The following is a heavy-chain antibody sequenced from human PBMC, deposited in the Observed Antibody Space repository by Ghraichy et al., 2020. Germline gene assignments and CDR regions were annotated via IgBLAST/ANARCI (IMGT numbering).Heavy chain of an antibody. D-gene: IGHD3-3*01. V-gene: IGHV3-49*03. Sequence: GGSLRLSCTASGFTFGDYAMSWFRQAPGKGLEWVGFIRSKAYGGTTEYAASVKGRFTISRDDSKSIAYLQMNSLKTEDTAVYYCTRDEKRGYDFWSGYYSDYWGQGTLVTVSS. CDR2: IRSKAYGGTT. CDR3: TRDEKRGYDFWSGYYSDY. CDR1: GFTFGDYA. J-gene: IGHJ4*02.